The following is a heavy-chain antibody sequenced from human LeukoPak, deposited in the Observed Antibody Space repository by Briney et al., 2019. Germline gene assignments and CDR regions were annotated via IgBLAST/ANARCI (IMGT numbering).Heavy chain of an antibody. V-gene: IGHV4-39*01. J-gene: IGHJ4*02. CDR1: GGSISTPGYY. CDR3: ARHALATVTDPSFDY. CDR2: LYHSGST. D-gene: IGHD2-21*02. Sequence: SETLSLTCTVSGGSISTPGYYWGWLRQPPGKGLEWIGSLYHSGSTYYKPSLKSPATISVHKSKNQCSLKLRPVTAADTAVYYCARHALATVTDPSFDYWGQGTLVTVSS.